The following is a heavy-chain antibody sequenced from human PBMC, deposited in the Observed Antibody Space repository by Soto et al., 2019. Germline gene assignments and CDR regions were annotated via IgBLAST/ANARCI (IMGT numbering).Heavy chain of an antibody. CDR1: GFSFTGYY. D-gene: IGHD6-6*01. CDR3: AKDLTRQLAYWLDP. J-gene: IGHJ5*02. Sequence: ASVKVSCKASGFSFTGYYIHWLRQAPGQGLEWMGWINAHSGGTEYAQKFRGRVTLTRDTSIATAYLTLTSLTSDDTDLYYCAKDLTRQLAYWLDPWGQGTQVTVSS. V-gene: IGHV1-2*02. CDR2: INAHSGGT.